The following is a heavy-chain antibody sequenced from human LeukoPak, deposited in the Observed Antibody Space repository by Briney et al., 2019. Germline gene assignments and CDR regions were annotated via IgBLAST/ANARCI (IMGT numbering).Heavy chain of an antibody. Sequence: SETLSLTCAVYGGSFSGYYWSWIRQPPGEGLEWIGEINHSGSTNYNPSLKSRVTISVDTSKNQFSLKLSSVTAADTAVYYCARGGRFTYYDFWSGYFFDYWGQGTLVTVSS. J-gene: IGHJ4*02. CDR1: GGSFSGYY. CDR2: INHSGST. D-gene: IGHD3-3*01. CDR3: ARGGRFTYYDFWSGYFFDY. V-gene: IGHV4-34*01.